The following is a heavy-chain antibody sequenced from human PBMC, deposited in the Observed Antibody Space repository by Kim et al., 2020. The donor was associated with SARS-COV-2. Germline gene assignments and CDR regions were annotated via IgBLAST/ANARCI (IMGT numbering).Heavy chain of an antibody. V-gene: IGHV4-61*01. J-gene: IGHJ4*02. CDR2: IYYSGST. Sequence: SETLSLTCTVSGGSVSSGSYYWSWIRQPPGKGLEWIGYIYYSGSTNYNPSLKSRVTISVDTSKNQFSLKLSSVTAADTAVYYCARATQTKLWFGELSADPIHIWGKGTLVTVSS. CDR3: ARATQTKLWFGELSADPIHI. D-gene: IGHD3-10*01. CDR1: GGSVSSGSYY.